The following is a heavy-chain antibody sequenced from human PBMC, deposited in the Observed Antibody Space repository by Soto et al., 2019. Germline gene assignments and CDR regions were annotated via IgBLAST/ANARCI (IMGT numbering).Heavy chain of an antibody. V-gene: IGHV1-69*12. J-gene: IGHJ6*02. CDR1: GGTFSSYA. Sequence: QVQLVQSGAEVKKPGSSVKVSCKASGGTFSSYAISWVRQAPGQGLEWMGGIIPIFGTANYAQKFQGRVTSTADESPGTAHMELSSLRSEDTAVYYCARERRDYYYYYGMDVWGQGTTVTVSS. CDR2: IIPIFGTA. CDR3: ARERRDYYYYYGMDV.